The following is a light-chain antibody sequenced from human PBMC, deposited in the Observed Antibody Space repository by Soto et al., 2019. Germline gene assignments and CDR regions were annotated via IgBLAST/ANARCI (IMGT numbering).Light chain of an antibody. Sequence: QSVLTQPPSASGTPGQRVTISCSGSSSNIVSNTVNWYQQLPGTAPKLLIYSNNQRPSGVPDRFSGSKSGTSASLAISGLQSEDEADYYCAAWDDSLNGVVFGGGTKVTVL. V-gene: IGLV1-44*01. CDR3: AAWDDSLNGVV. J-gene: IGLJ2*01. CDR2: SNN. CDR1: SSNIVSNT.